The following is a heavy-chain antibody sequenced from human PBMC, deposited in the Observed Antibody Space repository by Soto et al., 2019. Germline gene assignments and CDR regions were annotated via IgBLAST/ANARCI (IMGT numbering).Heavy chain of an antibody. V-gene: IGHV3-15*01. D-gene: IGHD4-17*01. CDR3: TTDPGDYEDF. Sequence: EVQLVVSGGDLVKPGGCLRLSCAASGITFTNAWMSWVRQAPGKGLEWVGRIKNRADGGTTDYAAPVRGRFTISRDDSKNTLFLQMNSLEAEDTAVYYCTTDPGDYEDFWGQGTLVTVSS. CDR2: IKNRADGGTT. CDR1: GITFTNAW. J-gene: IGHJ4*02.